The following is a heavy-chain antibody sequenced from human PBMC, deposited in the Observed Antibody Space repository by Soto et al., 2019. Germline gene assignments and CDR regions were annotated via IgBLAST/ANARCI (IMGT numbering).Heavy chain of an antibody. CDR3: AREAYCTSTTCSAFDS. CDR2: INSKSGGT. D-gene: IGHD2-2*01. CDR1: GYTFSDYY. Sequence: QVQLVQSGAEVKKPGASVKVSCKASGYTFSDYYMHWVRQAPGQGLEWMGWINSKSGGTGYAEKFQGRVTMSRDTSISTAYMELRRLRSDDTAMYYCAREAYCTSTTCSAFDSWGQGTLVTVSS. J-gene: IGHJ4*02. V-gene: IGHV1-2*02.